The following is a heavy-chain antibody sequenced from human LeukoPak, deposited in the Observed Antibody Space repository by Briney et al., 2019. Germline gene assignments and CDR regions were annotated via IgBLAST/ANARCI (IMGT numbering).Heavy chain of an antibody. CDR1: GFTFTTYW. J-gene: IGHJ5*02. D-gene: IGHD3-10*01. CDR3: ARPLLYYYGSETYFWFDL. CDR2: IKQDGNEK. Sequence: GGSLRLSCAASGFTFTTYWMGWVRQAPGKGLEWVASIKQDGNEKYYVDSVKGRFTISRDSAENTLYLQMKGLKAEDTAFYYCARPLLYYYGSETYFWFDLWGQGTLVTVSS. V-gene: IGHV3-7*01.